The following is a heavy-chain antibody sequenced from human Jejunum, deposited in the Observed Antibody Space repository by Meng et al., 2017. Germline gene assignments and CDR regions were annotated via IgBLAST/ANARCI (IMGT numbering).Heavy chain of an antibody. Sequence: QWKLVQLGAGVKKPGASGKVSCKASGYTFTNHYMHWVRQAPGQGLEWMGVINPSGDRTIYAQKFQGRLSMTRDTSTSTLYMELSSLRFEDTAAYYCARDNSDSSTSWWFDLWGQGTLVTVSS. V-gene: IGHV1-46*01. D-gene: IGHD3-10*01. CDR2: INPSGDRT. CDR1: GYTFTNHY. CDR3: ARDNSDSSTSWWFDL. J-gene: IGHJ5*02.